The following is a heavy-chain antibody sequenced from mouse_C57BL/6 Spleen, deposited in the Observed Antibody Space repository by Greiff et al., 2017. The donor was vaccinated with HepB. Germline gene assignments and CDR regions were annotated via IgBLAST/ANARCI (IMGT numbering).Heavy chain of an antibody. CDR1: GFTFSSYA. J-gene: IGHJ4*01. Sequence: EVMLVESGGGLVKPGGSLKLSCAASGFTFSSYAMSWVRQTPEKRLEWVATISDGGRYTYYPDNVKGRFTISRDNAKNNLYLQMSHLKSEDTAMYYCAREATVVGDAMDYWGQGTSVTVSS. V-gene: IGHV5-4*03. CDR2: ISDGGRYT. D-gene: IGHD1-1*01. CDR3: AREATVVGDAMDY.